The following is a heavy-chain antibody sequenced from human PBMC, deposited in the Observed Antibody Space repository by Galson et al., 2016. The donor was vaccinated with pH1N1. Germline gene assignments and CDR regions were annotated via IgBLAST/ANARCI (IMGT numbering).Heavy chain of an antibody. V-gene: IGHV4-39*03. CDR3: GVYDY. D-gene: IGHD2-21*02. J-gene: IGHJ4*02. Sequence: TLSLTCTVSGDSISSDTHYWDWIRQPPGKGLEWIGNVYHGGGTYFNPSLRTRVSISLDTSKNQFSLKLSSVTATDTAGMVTGVYDYWGQGTLVTVSS. CDR2: VYHGGGT. CDR1: GDSISSDTHY.